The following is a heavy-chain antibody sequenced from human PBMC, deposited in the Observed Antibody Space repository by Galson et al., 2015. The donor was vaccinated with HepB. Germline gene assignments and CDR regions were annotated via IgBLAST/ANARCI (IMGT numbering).Heavy chain of an antibody. V-gene: IGHV1-2*02. CDR2: INANSGGT. CDR1: GYTFTGYY. J-gene: IGHJ4*02. Sequence: SVKVSCKASGYTFTGYYMHWVRQAPGQGLEWMGWINANSGGTNYAQKFQGRVTMTRDTSISTAYMELSRLRSDDTAVYYCARAPWGECSGTSCPPSDYWGQGTLVTVSS. D-gene: IGHD2-2*01. CDR3: ARAPWGECSGTSCPPSDY.